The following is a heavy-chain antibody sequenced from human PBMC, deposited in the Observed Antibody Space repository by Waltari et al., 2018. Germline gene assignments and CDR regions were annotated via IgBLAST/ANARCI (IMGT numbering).Heavy chain of an antibody. CDR2: IDPNTGGT. CDR3: ARDLRDFLLIPPSLPDALYFDY. J-gene: IGHJ4*02. V-gene: IGHV1-2*02. D-gene: IGHD2-2*01. Sequence: QVQLVQSGAEVREPAASVKVSCKTSGYTFTSYYIYWLRQCPGQGLAWMGWIDPNTGGTRYGQKIQGRATMASDTSTRTAYMELSGLRSDDTAVYYCARDLRDFLLIPPSLPDALYFDYWGQGTLVTVSS. CDR1: GYTFTSYY.